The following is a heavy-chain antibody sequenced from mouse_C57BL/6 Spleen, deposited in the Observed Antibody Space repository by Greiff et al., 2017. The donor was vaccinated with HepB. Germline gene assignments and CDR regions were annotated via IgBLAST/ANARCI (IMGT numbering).Heavy chain of an antibody. V-gene: IGHV1-82*01. J-gene: IGHJ3*01. D-gene: IGHD2-4*01. CDR2: IYPGDGDT. Sequence: VQLQQSGPELVKPGASVKISCKASGYAFSSSWMNWVKQRPGKGLEWIGRIYPGDGDTNYNGKFKGKATLTADKSSSTAYMQLSSLTSEDSAVYFCAFYYDYDGWFAYWGQGTLVTVSA. CDR3: AFYYDYDGWFAY. CDR1: GYAFSSSW.